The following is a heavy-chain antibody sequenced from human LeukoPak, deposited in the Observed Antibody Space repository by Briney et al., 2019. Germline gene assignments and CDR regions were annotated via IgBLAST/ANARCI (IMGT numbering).Heavy chain of an antibody. V-gene: IGHV1-18*01. CDR3: ARDSLYYGSGSYLGFDP. Sequence: GASVKVSCKASGYTFTRYGISWVRQAPGQGLEWMGWISGYNGNTNYAEKLQGRVTITTDTSTSTVYMELRSLRSDDTAVYYCARDSLYYGSGSYLGFDPWGQGTLVTVSS. CDR2: ISGYNGNT. D-gene: IGHD3-10*01. J-gene: IGHJ5*02. CDR1: GYTFTRYG.